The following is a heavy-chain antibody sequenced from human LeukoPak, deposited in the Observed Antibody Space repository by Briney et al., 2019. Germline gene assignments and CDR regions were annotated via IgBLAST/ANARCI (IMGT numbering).Heavy chain of an antibody. V-gene: IGHV1-69*05. Sequence: SVKVSCKASGGTFSSYAISWVRQAPGQGLERMGGIIPIFGTANYAQKFQGRVTITTDESMSTAYMELSSLRSEDTAVYYCARGYFWSGYYKGWFDPWGQGTLVTVSS. CDR3: ARGYFWSGYYKGWFDP. J-gene: IGHJ5*02. D-gene: IGHD3-3*01. CDR2: IIPIFGTA. CDR1: GGTFSSYA.